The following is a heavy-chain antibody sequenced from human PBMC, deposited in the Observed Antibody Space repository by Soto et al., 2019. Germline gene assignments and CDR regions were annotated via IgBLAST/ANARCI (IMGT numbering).Heavy chain of an antibody. J-gene: IGHJ4*02. V-gene: IGHV3-30-3*01. Sequence: GGSLRLSCAASGFTFSSYAMHWVRQAPGKGLEWVAVISYDGSNKYYADSVKGRFTISRDNSKNTLYLQMNSLRAEDTAVYYCARLRVEMATIVTALTTYFDYWGQGTLVTVSS. CDR1: GFTFSSYA. D-gene: IGHD5-12*01. CDR2: ISYDGSNK. CDR3: ARLRVEMATIVTALTTYFDY.